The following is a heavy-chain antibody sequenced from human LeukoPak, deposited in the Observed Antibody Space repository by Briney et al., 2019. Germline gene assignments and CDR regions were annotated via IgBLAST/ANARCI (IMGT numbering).Heavy chain of an antibody. J-gene: IGHJ1*01. V-gene: IGHV4-38-2*02. CDR2: IYYSGTT. Sequence: SETLSLTCTVSGFSISTGDYWGWIRQTPGKGLQWIGNIYYSGTTYYNPSLQSRVTISVDTSQNQLSVRLTSLTDADTALYYCARGRATGRYVDWGQGILVTVSS. D-gene: IGHD2-15*01. CDR1: GFSISTGDY. CDR3: ARGRATGRYVD.